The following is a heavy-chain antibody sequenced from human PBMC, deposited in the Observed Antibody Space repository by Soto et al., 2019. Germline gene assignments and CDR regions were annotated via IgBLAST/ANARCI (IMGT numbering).Heavy chain of an antibody. CDR2: INHSGST. Sequence: PSETLSLTCAVYGGSFSGYYWSWIRQPPGKGLEWIGEINHSGSTNYNPSLKSRVTISVDTSKNQFSLKLSSVTAADTAVYYCARGFGVLAVAGKNTDFDYWGQGTLVTVSS. CDR1: GGSFSGYY. V-gene: IGHV4-34*01. CDR3: ARGFGVLAVAGKNTDFDY. D-gene: IGHD6-19*01. J-gene: IGHJ4*02.